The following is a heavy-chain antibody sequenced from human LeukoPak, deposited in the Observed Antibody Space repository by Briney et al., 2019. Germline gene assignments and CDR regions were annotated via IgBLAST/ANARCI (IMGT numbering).Heavy chain of an antibody. CDR2: IYYSGST. CDR3: ARLITAFQAFDS. V-gene: IGHV4-59*08. CDR1: GGSISSYY. D-gene: IGHD3-16*01. J-gene: IGHJ4*02. Sequence: SETLFLTCTVSGGSISSYYWSWIRQPPGKGLEWIGYIYYSGSTNYNPSLKSRVTISVDTSKNQFSLKLSSVTAADTAVYYCARLITAFQAFDSWGQGTLVTVSS.